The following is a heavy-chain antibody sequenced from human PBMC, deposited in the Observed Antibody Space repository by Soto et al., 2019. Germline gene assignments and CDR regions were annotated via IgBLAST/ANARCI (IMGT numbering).Heavy chain of an antibody. Sequence: SETLSLTCTVSGGSISSGDYYWSWIRQPPGKGLEWIGYIYYSGSTYYNPSLKSRVTISVDTSKNQFSLKLSSVTAADTAVYYCARDRGYSYGYDDYGMDVWGQGTTVTVS. CDR3: ARDRGYSYGYDDYGMDV. D-gene: IGHD5-18*01. CDR1: GGSISSGDYY. CDR2: IYYSGST. V-gene: IGHV4-30-4*01. J-gene: IGHJ6*02.